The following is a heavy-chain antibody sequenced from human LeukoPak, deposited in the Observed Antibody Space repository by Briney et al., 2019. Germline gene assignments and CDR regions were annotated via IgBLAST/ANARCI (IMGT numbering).Heavy chain of an antibody. D-gene: IGHD3-3*01. J-gene: IGHJ6*03. V-gene: IGHV1-69*13. Sequence: SVKVSCKASGGTFSSYAISWVRQAPGQGLEWMGGIIPIFGTANYAQKFQGRVTITADESTSTAYMELSSLRSEDTAVYYCARDPGTIFGVGYYYYMDVWGKGTTVTVSS. CDR3: ARDPGTIFGVGYYYYMDV. CDR2: IIPIFGTA. CDR1: GGTFSSYA.